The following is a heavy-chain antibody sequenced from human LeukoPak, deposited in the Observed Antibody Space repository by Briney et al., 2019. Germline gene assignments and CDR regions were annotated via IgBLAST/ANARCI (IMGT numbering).Heavy chain of an antibody. J-gene: IGHJ4*02. CDR2: ISSSGSTI. V-gene: IGHV3-48*03. CDR1: GFTFSSYE. D-gene: IGHD7-27*01. Sequence: AGGSLRLSCAASGFTFSSYEMNWVRQAPGKGLEWVSYISSSGSTIFYADSVKGRFTISRDNAKNSLYLQMNSLRAEDTAVYYCARVLITGVDYWGQGNLVPVSS. CDR3: ARVLITGVDY.